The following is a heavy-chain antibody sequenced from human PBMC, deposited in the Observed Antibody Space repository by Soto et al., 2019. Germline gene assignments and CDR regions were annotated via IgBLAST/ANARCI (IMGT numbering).Heavy chain of an antibody. CDR2: IIPIFGTE. Sequence: QVQLVHSGSEVKKPGSSVRVSCKSSGGTFSSYAISWVRQAPGQGLEWMGGIIPIFGTENYAQKFQGGVTINADESTSTAYMEMSRLRSEDTAVYYCARDRIAGSKYYYGMDVWGQGTTVTVSS. CDR3: ARDRIAGSKYYYGMDV. D-gene: IGHD6-13*01. V-gene: IGHV1-69*01. J-gene: IGHJ6*02. CDR1: GGTFSSYA.